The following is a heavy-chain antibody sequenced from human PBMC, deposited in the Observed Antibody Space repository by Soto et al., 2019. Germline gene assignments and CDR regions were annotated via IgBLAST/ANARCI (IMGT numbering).Heavy chain of an antibody. D-gene: IGHD2-8*02. V-gene: IGHV3-66*04. CDR3: ASQFWSDVFDM. Sequence: VQLVESGGGLVQPGGSLRLSCAASGFSVSTNYMSWVRQAPGKGLEWVSVIYSGGSRYYADSVKGRFTISRDNSKNTLFIQMNSLRAEDTAVYYCASQFWSDVFDMWGQGTMVTVSS. CDR1: GFSVSTNY. CDR2: IYSGGSR. J-gene: IGHJ3*02.